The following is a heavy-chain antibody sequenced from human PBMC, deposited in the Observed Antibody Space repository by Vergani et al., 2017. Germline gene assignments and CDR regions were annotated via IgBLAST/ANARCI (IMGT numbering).Heavy chain of an antibody. Sequence: ELQLVESGGGLVQPGGSLRLSCPASGSTVSGNYMTWVRQAPGTGLEWVSHISSCNETYYADSIKGRVTISRDTAKNTLHLQINNLRVEDTAVYYCARGNYYGSGTYVDPWGQGTLVTVSS. CDR1: GSTVSGNY. CDR2: ISSCNET. V-gene: IGHV3-66*02. D-gene: IGHD3-10*01. CDR3: ARGNYYGSGTYVDP. J-gene: IGHJ5*02.